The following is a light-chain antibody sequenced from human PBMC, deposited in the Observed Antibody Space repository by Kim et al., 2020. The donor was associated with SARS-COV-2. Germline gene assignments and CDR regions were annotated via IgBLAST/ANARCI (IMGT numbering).Light chain of an antibody. CDR1: QSIGSW. CDR3: QQYKSYPVT. J-gene: IGKJ4*01. V-gene: IGKV1-5*01. Sequence: GDRVTITCRASQSIGSWLAWYQQKPGKAPKVLIYGASSLESGVPSSFSGSGSGTEFTLTISSLQTDDFATYYCQQYKSYPVTFGGGTKVDIK. CDR2: GAS.